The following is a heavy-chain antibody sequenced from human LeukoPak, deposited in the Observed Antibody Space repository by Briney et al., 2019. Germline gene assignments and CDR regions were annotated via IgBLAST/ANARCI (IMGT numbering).Heavy chain of an antibody. V-gene: IGHV4-34*12. D-gene: IGHD3-22*01. Sequence: SETLSLTCAVYSRSFSGYYWSWIRHPPGEGLEWNGEIIQRGRHNYEPSHKSRVTISVDTSKNQCSLKLSSVTAADTAVYYCARAGRGVTLGLTMIVVVTPFDYWGPGTLVTVSS. CDR3: ARAGRGVTLGLTMIVVVTPFDY. CDR1: SRSFSGYY. CDR2: IIQRGRH. J-gene: IGHJ4*02.